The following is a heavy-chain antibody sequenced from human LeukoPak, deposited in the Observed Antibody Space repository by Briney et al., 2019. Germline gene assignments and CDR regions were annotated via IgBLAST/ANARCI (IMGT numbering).Heavy chain of an antibody. Sequence: GGSLRLSCAASGFTFRSFWMHWVRQAPGKGLVWVSRINSDGSITSYADSVKGRFTISRDNAKSTLYLQMNSLRAEDTAVYYCASIVAASYYGMDVWGQGTTVTVSS. V-gene: IGHV3-74*01. CDR3: ASIVAASYYGMDV. J-gene: IGHJ6*02. CDR1: GFTFRSFW. CDR2: INSDGSIT. D-gene: IGHD6-13*01.